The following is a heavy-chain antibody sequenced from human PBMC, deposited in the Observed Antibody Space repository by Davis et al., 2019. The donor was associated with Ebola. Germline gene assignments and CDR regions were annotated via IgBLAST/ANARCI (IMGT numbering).Heavy chain of an antibody. D-gene: IGHD3-10*01. CDR2: IKQDGSEK. V-gene: IGHV3-7*03. Sequence: GESLKISCAASGFTVSSNYMSWVRQAPGKGLEWVANIKQDGSEKYYVDSVKGRFTISRDNAKNSLYLQMNSLRAEDTAVYYCARTSITMVRGVISRWFDPWGQGTLVTVSS. CDR3: ARTSITMVRGVISRWFDP. J-gene: IGHJ5*02. CDR1: GFTVSSNY.